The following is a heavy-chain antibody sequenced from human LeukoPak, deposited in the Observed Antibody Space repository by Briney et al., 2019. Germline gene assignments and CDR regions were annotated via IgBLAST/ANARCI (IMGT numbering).Heavy chain of an antibody. J-gene: IGHJ4*02. CDR3: ARRYMATSAEVFDH. D-gene: IGHD5-24*01. CDR2: IYYSGST. V-gene: IGHV4-59*08. Sequence: SETLSLTCTVSGGSISSYYWTWIRQPPGKGLEWIGYIYYSGSTNYNPSLKSRVTISVDTSKNQFSLKLSSVTAADTAVYYCARRYMATSAEVFDHWGQGTLVTVSS. CDR1: GGSISSYY.